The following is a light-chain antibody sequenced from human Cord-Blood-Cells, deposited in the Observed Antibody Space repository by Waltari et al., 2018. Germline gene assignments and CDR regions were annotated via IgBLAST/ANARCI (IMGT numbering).Light chain of an antibody. V-gene: IGKV1-39*01. CDR2: AAS. J-gene: IGKJ2*01. CDR3: QQSYSTPYT. CDR1: QSLLHSDGKTY. Sequence: MTQTPLSLSVTPGQPASISCKSSQSLLHSDGKTYLYWYLQKPGKAPKLLIYAASSLQSGVPSRFSGSGSGTDFTLTISSLQPEDFATYYCQQSYSTPYTFGQGTKLEIK.